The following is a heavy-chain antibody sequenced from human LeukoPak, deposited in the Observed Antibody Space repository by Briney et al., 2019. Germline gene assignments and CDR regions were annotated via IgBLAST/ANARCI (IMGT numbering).Heavy chain of an antibody. Sequence: ASVKVSCKASGYTFTSYAMYWVRQAPGQRLEWMGWINAGNGNTKYSQKFQGRVTITRDTSASTAYMELSSLRSEDMAVYYCARGRIVATILTFDYWGQGTLVTVSS. D-gene: IGHD5-12*01. CDR1: GYTFTSYA. J-gene: IGHJ4*02. V-gene: IGHV1-3*01. CDR2: INAGNGNT. CDR3: ARGRIVATILTFDY.